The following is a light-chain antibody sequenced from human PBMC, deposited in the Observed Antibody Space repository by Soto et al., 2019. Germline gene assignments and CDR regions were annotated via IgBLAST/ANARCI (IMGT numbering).Light chain of an antibody. Sequence: ETVLTQSPATLSLSPGERATLSCRASQSVSSYLAWYQQKPGQAPRLLIYGASSRATGIPVRFSGSGSGTEFTLTISSLQSEDFAVYYCQQYYTWPLTFGQGTRLEIK. V-gene: IGKV3-15*01. CDR2: GAS. J-gene: IGKJ5*01. CDR3: QQYYTWPLT. CDR1: QSVSSY.